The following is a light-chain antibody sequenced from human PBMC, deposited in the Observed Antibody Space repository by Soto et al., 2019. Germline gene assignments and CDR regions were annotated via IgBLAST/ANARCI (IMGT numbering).Light chain of an antibody. CDR3: QLYGGSHMFS. V-gene: IGKV3-20*01. CDR2: AAS. J-gene: IGKJ2*01. CDR1: QSISSSY. Sequence: EIVLTQSPGTLSLSPGEGGTLSCRASQSISSSYLAWYQQKPGQSPRLLFYAASSRATGVPDRFSGSGSGTDFTLTISRLETEDFAVYYCQLYGGSHMFSFGQGTKLEIK.